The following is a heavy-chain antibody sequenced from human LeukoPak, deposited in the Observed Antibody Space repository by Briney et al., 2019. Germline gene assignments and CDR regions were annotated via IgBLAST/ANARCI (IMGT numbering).Heavy chain of an antibody. Sequence: SETLSLTCTVSGGSINSYYWSWIRQPAGKGLEWIGRVYTSGSTNYNPSLKSRVTIFVDTSKNQFSLRLSSVSAADTAVYYCARAVKYCSGGTCYSAWFDPWGQGTLVTVSS. V-gene: IGHV4-4*07. D-gene: IGHD2-15*01. CDR1: GGSINSYY. CDR3: ARAVKYCSGGTCYSAWFDP. CDR2: VYTSGST. J-gene: IGHJ5*02.